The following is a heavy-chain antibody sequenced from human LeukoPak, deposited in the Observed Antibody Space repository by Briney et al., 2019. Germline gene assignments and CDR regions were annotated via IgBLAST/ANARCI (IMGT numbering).Heavy chain of an antibody. CDR3: AGTTLDYYDSSGSYAFDI. CDR1: GGSISSYY. Sequence: PSETLSLTCTVSGGSISSYYWSWIRQPPGKGLEWIGYIYYSGSTNYNPSPKSRVTISVDASKNQFSLNLSSVSAADTAVYYCAGTTLDYYDSSGSYAFDIWGQGTMVTVSS. V-gene: IGHV4-59*01. D-gene: IGHD3-22*01. J-gene: IGHJ3*02. CDR2: IYYSGST.